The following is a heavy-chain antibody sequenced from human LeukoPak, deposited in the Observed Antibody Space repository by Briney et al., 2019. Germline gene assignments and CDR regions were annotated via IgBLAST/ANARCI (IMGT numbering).Heavy chain of an antibody. J-gene: IGHJ4*02. D-gene: IGHD2-15*01. Sequence: GGSQRLSCAASGFTFSDYGMHWVRQAPGKGLEWVTIISYDGSNKYYTDSVKGRFTISRDNSKNTVYLQMNSLRAEDTAVYYCAKAGGYCSGGNCYANSWGQGTLVTVSS. V-gene: IGHV3-30*18. CDR2: ISYDGSNK. CDR1: GFTFSDYG. CDR3: AKAGGYCSGGNCYANS.